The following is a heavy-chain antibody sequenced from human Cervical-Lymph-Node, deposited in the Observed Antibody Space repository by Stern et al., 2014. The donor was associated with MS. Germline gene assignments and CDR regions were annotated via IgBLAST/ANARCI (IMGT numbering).Heavy chain of an antibody. CDR1: GGSISSGNYY. V-gene: IGHV4-61*02. D-gene: IGHD3-9*01. CDR2: IYSSGST. Sequence: QVQLQESGPGLVKPSQTLSLTCTVSGGSISSGNYYWSWIRQPAGEGLEWIGRIYSSGSTQYNPPLKSRVTISADTSTTHFSLRLSSVTAADTAVYYCARGNYDVLTDNGGHGFDIWGQGTMVTVSS. CDR3: ARGNYDVLTDNGGHGFDI. J-gene: IGHJ3*02.